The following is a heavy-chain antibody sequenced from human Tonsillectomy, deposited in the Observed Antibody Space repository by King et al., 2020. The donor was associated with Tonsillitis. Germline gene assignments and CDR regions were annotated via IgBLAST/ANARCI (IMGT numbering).Heavy chain of an antibody. D-gene: IGHD2-15*01. CDR1: GFTFSSYW. CDR2: IKQDGSEK. V-gene: IGHV3-7*04. CDR3: ARGIQKGYCGGGSGSYYYSGMDF. J-gene: IGHJ6*04. Sequence: VQLVESGGGLVQPGGSLRLSCAASGFTFSSYWMSWDRQAPGKGLEWVANIKQDGSEKYYVDSVKGRFTISRDNAKNSLYLQMNSLRAEDTAVYYCARGIQKGYCGGGSGSYYYSGMDFWGKGTTATVSS.